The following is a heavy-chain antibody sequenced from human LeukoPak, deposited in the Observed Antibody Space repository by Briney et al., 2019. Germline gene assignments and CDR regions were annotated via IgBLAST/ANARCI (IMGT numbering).Heavy chain of an antibody. CDR3: SKKRDGTLSEPGDY. Sequence: GGSLRLSCAASGFTFSSHGMNWVRQAPGKGLEWVAVTSSDGTITDYADSVKGRFTISRDNSKNTLYLQMNSLKEEDTAVYYCSKKRDGTLSEPGDYWGQGTLVTVSS. CDR1: GFTFSSHG. J-gene: IGHJ4*02. V-gene: IGHV3-30*18. CDR2: TSSDGTIT. D-gene: IGHD1-14*01.